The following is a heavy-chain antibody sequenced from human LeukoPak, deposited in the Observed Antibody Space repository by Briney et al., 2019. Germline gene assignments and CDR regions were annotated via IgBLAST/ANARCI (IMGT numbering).Heavy chain of an antibody. CDR2: IYYSGST. J-gene: IGHJ4*02. CDR1: GGSISSGGYY. Sequence: SETLSLTCTVSGGSISSGGYYWSWIRQHPGKGLEWIGYIYYSGSTYYNPSLKSRVIISVDTSKNQFSLKLSSVTATDTAVYYCARHIPYDYGDYADCWGQGTLVTVSS. D-gene: IGHD4-17*01. V-gene: IGHV4-31*03. CDR3: ARHIPYDYGDYADC.